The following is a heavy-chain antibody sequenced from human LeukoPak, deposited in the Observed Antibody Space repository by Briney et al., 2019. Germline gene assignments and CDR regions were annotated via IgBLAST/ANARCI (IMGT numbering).Heavy chain of an antibody. CDR2: FFQSGSA. D-gene: IGHD3-22*01. V-gene: IGHV4-59*08. CDR1: GGSISNYF. J-gene: IGHJ4*02. Sequence: SETLSLTCTVSGGSISNYFWNWIRQPPGKGLEWIGYFFQSGSAKYNPSLKSRVTISVDTSKNQFSLKLTSVTATDTALYYCARGNTWLTSKWGQGTLVTVSS. CDR3: ARGNTWLTSK.